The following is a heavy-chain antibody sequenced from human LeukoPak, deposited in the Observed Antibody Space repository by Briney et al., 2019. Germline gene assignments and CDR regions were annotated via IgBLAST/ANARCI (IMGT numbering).Heavy chain of an antibody. CDR3: TRLDDYGDYGGGKGDY. CDR1: GSTFSGSA. Sequence: GGSLRLSCAASGSTFSGSAMHWVRQASGKGLEWVGRIRSKANSYATAYAASVKGRFTISRDDSKNTAYLQMNSLKTEDTAVYYCTRLDDYGDYGGGKGDYWGQGTLVTVSS. D-gene: IGHD4-17*01. J-gene: IGHJ4*02. V-gene: IGHV3-73*01. CDR2: IRSKANSYAT.